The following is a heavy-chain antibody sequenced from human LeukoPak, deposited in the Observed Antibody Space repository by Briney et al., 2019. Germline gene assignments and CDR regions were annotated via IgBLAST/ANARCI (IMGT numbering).Heavy chain of an antibody. CDR3: AREANGSGSYHY. D-gene: IGHD3-10*01. J-gene: IGHJ4*02. CDR1: GYTFTSYG. V-gene: IGHV1-18*01. CDR2: ISAYNGNT. Sequence: ASVKVSCKASGYTFTSYGISWVRQAPGQGLEWMGWISAYNGNTNYAQKLQGRVTMTTDTSTSTAYMELSSLRSEDTAVYYCAREANGSGSYHYWGQGTLVTVSS.